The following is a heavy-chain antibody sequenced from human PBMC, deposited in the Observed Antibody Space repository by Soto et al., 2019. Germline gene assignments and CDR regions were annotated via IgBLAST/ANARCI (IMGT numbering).Heavy chain of an antibody. CDR3: AKELDYSGSPTFDY. Sequence: QVQLVESGGGVVQPGRSLRLSCAASGFTFSSYGMNWVRQAPGKGLEWVAVISYDGSNKYYADSVKGRFTISRDHSKNTLYLQMNSLRAEDTAVYYCAKELDYSGSPTFDYWGQGTLVTVSS. V-gene: IGHV3-30*18. D-gene: IGHD1-26*01. J-gene: IGHJ4*02. CDR2: ISYDGSNK. CDR1: GFTFSSYG.